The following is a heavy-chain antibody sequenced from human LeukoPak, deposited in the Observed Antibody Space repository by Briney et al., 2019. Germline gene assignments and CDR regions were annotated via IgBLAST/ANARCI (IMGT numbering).Heavy chain of an antibody. CDR2: INPSGGST. D-gene: IGHD6-13*01. J-gene: IGHJ4*02. CDR3: ASSTAAAPSFDY. V-gene: IGHV1-46*04. CDR1: GYTFTSYY. Sequence: ASVNVSCKASGYTFTSYYMHWVRQAPGQGLEWMGLINPSGGSTNYAQKLQGRVTMTGDTSTSTVYMELSSLRSEDTAVYYCASSTAAAPSFDYWGQGTLVTVSS.